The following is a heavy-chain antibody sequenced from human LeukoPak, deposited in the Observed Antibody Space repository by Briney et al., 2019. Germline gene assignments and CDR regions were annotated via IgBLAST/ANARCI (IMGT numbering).Heavy chain of an antibody. CDR2: IKTDGSST. D-gene: IGHD1-14*01. CDR3: ARGVSGTGPDM. Sequence: PGGSLRLSCAASGFTFSSYWMHWVRQAPGKGLVWVSRIKTDGSSTDYADSVKGRFTISRDNAKNTMYLQMNSLRAEDTAVYYCARGVSGTGPDMWGLGTMVTLSS. V-gene: IGHV3-74*01. J-gene: IGHJ3*02. CDR1: GFTFSSYW.